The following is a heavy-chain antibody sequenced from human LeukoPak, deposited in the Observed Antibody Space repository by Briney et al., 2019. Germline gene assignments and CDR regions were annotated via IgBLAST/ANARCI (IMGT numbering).Heavy chain of an antibody. D-gene: IGHD1-1*01. V-gene: IGHV3-33*01. J-gene: IGHJ4*02. CDR1: GSTFSNYG. Sequence: GRSLRLSCAASGSTFSNYGVHWVRQAPGKGLEWVALLRYDGANKNYADSVKGRFTISRDNSKNTVYLQITSLRAADTALYYCARDPSGSWNDVGTFDSWGQGTLVSVSS. CDR2: LRYDGANK. CDR3: ARDPSGSWNDVGTFDS.